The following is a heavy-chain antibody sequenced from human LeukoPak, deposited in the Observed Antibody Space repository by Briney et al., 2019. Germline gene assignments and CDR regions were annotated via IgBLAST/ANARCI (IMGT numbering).Heavy chain of an antibody. Sequence: SETLSLTCTVSGGSISSYYWSWIRQPPGKGLEWIGYIYYSGSTNYNPSLKSRATISVDTSKNQFSLKLSSVTAADTAVYYCASDSGGYADTFDYWGQGTLVTVSS. CDR1: GGSISSYY. CDR2: IYYSGST. J-gene: IGHJ4*02. V-gene: IGHV4-59*08. D-gene: IGHD3-22*01. CDR3: ASDSGGYADTFDY.